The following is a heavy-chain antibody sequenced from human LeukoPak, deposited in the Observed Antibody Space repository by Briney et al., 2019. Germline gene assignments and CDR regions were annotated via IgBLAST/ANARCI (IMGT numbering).Heavy chain of an antibody. D-gene: IGHD1-26*01. CDR1: GGSINRYY. CDR2: IYYSGST. CDR3: ARHDMDVAGAGLDYFDY. V-gene: IGHV4-59*08. Sequence: SETLSLTCTVSGGSINRYYWSWLRQPPGKGLEWIGYIYYSGSTNYNPSLKSRVTMSVGTSKNQFSVKLSSVTTADTAVYYCARHDMDVAGAGLDYFDYWGQGTLVTVSS. J-gene: IGHJ4*02.